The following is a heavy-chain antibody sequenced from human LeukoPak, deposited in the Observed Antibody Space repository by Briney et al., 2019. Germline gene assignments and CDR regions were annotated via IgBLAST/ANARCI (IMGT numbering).Heavy chain of an antibody. V-gene: IGHV3-23*01. J-gene: IGHJ4*02. CDR2: ISGSGGST. D-gene: IGHD3-22*01. CDR3: AKDKKYYDSSLFDY. CDR1: GFTFSSYA. Sequence: PGGSLRLSCAASGFTFSSYAMSWVRQAPGKGLEWVPAISGSGGSTYYADSVKGRFTISRDNSKNTLYLQMNSLRAEDTAVYYCAKDKKYYDSSLFDYWGQGTLVTVSS.